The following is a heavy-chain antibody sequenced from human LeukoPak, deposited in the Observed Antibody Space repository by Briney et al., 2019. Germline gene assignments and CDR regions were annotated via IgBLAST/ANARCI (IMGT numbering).Heavy chain of an antibody. J-gene: IGHJ4*02. CDR3: AKIDSSGYAGDY. V-gene: IGHV3-23*01. Sequence: GGSLRLSCAASGFTFSSYAMSWVRQAPGKGLEWVSAISGSGGSTYYADSVKGRFTISRDNSKNTLYLQTNSLRAEDTAVYYCAKIDSSGYAGDYWGQGTLVTVSS. CDR2: ISGSGGST. CDR1: GFTFSSYA. D-gene: IGHD3-22*01.